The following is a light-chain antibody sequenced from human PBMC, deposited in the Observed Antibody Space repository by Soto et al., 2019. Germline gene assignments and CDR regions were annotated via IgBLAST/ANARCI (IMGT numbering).Light chain of an antibody. V-gene: IGLV2-14*01. CDR1: GSDIGDYNY. CDR2: GVT. Sequence: QSALTQPASVSGSPGQSITISCTGTGSDIGDYNYVSWYQQHPGKAPKLIIHGVTHRPSGVSTRFSASKSAYTASLTISGLQAEDEADYYCSSFTTNYFYVFGPGTKLTVL. J-gene: IGLJ1*01. CDR3: SSFTTNYFYV.